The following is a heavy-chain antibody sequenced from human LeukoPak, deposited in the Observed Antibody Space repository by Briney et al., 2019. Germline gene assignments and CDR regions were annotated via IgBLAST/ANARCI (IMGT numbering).Heavy chain of an antibody. CDR2: IGTAGDT. Sequence: GGSLRLSCAASGFTFSSYDMHWVRQATGKGLDWVSAIGTAGDTYYPGSVKGRFTISRENAKNSLYLQMNSLRAGDTAVYYCARALAVGRGVMDVWGKGTTVTVSS. V-gene: IGHV3-13*01. CDR1: GFTFSSYD. J-gene: IGHJ6*03. D-gene: IGHD3-10*01. CDR3: ARALAVGRGVMDV.